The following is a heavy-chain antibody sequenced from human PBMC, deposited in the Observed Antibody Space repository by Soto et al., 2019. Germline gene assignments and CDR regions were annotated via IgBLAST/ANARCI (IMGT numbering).Heavy chain of an antibody. Sequence: GGSLRLSCAASGFTFSSYAMHWVRQAPGKGLEWVAVISYDGSNKYYADSVKGRFTISRDNSKNTLYLQMNSLRAEDTAVYYCARFDYSLPIRHRSRYYYGMDVWGQGTTVTVSS. D-gene: IGHD4-4*01. CDR2: ISYDGSNK. CDR3: ARFDYSLPIRHRSRYYYGMDV. J-gene: IGHJ6*02. CDR1: GFTFSSYA. V-gene: IGHV3-30-3*01.